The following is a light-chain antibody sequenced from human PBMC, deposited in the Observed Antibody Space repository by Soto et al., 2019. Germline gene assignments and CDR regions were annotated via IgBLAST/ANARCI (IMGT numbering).Light chain of an antibody. CDR1: QSVNSNY. CDR2: GAS. V-gene: IGKV3-20*01. J-gene: IGKJ4*01. CDR3: QQYGNSLT. Sequence: EIVLTQSPGTLSLSPGERATLSCRASQSVNSNYLAWYQQKPGQAPRLLIYGASRRATGIPDRFSGSGSGTDFTLTIRTLDPEDFAVYYCQQYGNSLTFGGGTKVEIK.